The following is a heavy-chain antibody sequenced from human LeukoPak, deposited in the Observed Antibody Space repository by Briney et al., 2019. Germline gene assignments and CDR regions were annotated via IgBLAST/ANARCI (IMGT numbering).Heavy chain of an antibody. CDR1: GFTFTSSA. CDR2: IVVGSGNT. Sequence: GTSVKVSCKASGFTFTSSAMQWVRQARGQRLEWIGWIVVGSGNTNYAQKFQERVTITRDMSTSTAYMELSSLRSEDTAVYYRAAGGSSSWYLMEHWGQGTLVTVSS. J-gene: IGHJ1*01. V-gene: IGHV1-58*02. D-gene: IGHD6-13*01. CDR3: AAGGSSSWYLMEH.